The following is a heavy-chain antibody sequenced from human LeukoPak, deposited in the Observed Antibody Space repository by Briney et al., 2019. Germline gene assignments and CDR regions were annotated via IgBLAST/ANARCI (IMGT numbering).Heavy chain of an antibody. V-gene: IGHV3-23*01. Sequence: GGSLRLSCSAYGFLLCTYAVSAVRQARGRGLEWVSRLSGSGGTTYYADSGKGRFTIFRDNSKNTLFLQMNSLRAADTAVYYCAKSAPVSRSHFDDWGQGTLVTVSS. CDR2: LSGSGGTT. CDR3: AKSAPVSRSHFDD. J-gene: IGHJ4*02. CDR1: GFLLCTYA.